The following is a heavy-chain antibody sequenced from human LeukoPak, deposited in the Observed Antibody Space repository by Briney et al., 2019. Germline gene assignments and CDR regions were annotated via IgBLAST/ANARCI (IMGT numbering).Heavy chain of an antibody. CDR3: ARAGSIVGATLDFDY. V-gene: IGHV3-20*04. D-gene: IGHD1-26*01. Sequence: GGSLRLSCAASGLTFDDYGMSWVRQAPGKGLQWVSGINWNGGSTGYADSVKGRFTISRDNAKNSLYLQMNSLRAEDTALYYCARAGSIVGATLDFDYWGQGTLVTVSS. CDR1: GLTFDDYG. J-gene: IGHJ4*02. CDR2: INWNGGST.